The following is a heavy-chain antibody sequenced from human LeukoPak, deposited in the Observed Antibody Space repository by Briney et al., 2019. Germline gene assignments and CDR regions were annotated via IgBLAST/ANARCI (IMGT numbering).Heavy chain of an antibody. D-gene: IGHD3-3*01. Sequence: GGSLRLSCAASGFTVSSNYMSWVRQAPGKGLEWVSVIYSGGSTYYADSVKGRFTISRDNSKNTLYLQMNSLRAEDTAVYYCARDLGALMIDAFDIWGQGTMVTVSS. J-gene: IGHJ3*02. CDR1: GFTVSSNY. V-gene: IGHV3-66*01. CDR2: IYSGGST. CDR3: ARDLGALMIDAFDI.